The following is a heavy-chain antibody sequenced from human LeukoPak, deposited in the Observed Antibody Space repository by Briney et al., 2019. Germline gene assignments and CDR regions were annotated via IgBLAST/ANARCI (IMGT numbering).Heavy chain of an antibody. V-gene: IGHV1-46*01. CDR3: ARSDSSGSGRGGFDY. CDR1: GYTFTSYY. D-gene: IGHD3-22*01. J-gene: IGHJ4*02. CDR2: INPSGGST. Sequence: ASVKVSCKASGYTFTSYYMHWVRQAPGQGLEWMGIINPSGGSTSYAQKFQGRVTMTRDTSTSTVYVELSSLRSEDTAVYYCARSDSSGSGRGGFDYWGQGTLVTVSS.